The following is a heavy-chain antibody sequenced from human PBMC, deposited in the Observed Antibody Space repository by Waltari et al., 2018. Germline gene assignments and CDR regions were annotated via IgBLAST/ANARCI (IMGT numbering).Heavy chain of an antibody. J-gene: IGHJ4*02. Sequence: QVQLVQSGAEVKKPGASVKVSCKVSGYTLTELSMHWVRQAPGKGLEWMGGFEPEDGETIDAQKFQGRVTITRNTSISTAYMELSSLRSEDTAVYYCARGRWLVDYWGQGTLVTVSS. CDR1: GYTLTELS. CDR2: FEPEDGET. CDR3: ARGRWLVDY. V-gene: IGHV1-24*01. D-gene: IGHD6-19*01.